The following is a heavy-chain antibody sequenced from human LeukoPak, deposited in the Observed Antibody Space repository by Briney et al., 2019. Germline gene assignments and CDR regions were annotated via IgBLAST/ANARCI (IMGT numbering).Heavy chain of an antibody. J-gene: IGHJ4*02. CDR1: GGSISSGGYS. V-gene: IGHV4-30-2*01. CDR3: ARVGSGWYDY. D-gene: IGHD6-19*01. CDR2: IHHSGST. Sequence: PSQTLSLTCAVSGGSISSGGYSWSWIRQPPGKGLEWIGYIHHSGSTYYNPSLKSRVTISVDRSKNQFSLKLSSVTAADTAVYYCARVGSGWYDYWGQGTLVTVSS.